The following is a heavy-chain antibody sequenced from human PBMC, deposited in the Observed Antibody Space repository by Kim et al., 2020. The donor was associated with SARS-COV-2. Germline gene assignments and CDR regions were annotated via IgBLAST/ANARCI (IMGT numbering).Heavy chain of an antibody. CDR3: TTDILYNWKGGAFDI. V-gene: IGHV3-15*01. CDR2: IKSKTDGGTT. D-gene: IGHD1-20*01. Sequence: GGSLRLSCAASGFTFSNAWMSWVRQAPGKGLEWVGRIKSKTDGGTTDYAAPVKGRFTISRDDSKNTLYLQMNSLKTEDTAVYYCTTDILYNWKGGAFDIWGQGTMVTVSS. CDR1: GFTFSNAW. J-gene: IGHJ3*02.